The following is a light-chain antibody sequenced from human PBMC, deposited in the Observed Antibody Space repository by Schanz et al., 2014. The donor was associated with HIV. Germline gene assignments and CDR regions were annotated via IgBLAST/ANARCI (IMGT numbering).Light chain of an antibody. V-gene: IGLV2-14*03. CDR2: DVS. CDR1: SGDVGSYNY. Sequence: QSVLTQPASVSGSPGQSISISCTGTSGDVGSYNYVSWYQQHPGKAPKLMIYDVSNRPSGVSSRFSGSKSGNTASLTISGLQAEDEGDYYCCSCTNTNTWVFGGGTKLTVL. CDR3: CSCTNTNTWV. J-gene: IGLJ3*02.